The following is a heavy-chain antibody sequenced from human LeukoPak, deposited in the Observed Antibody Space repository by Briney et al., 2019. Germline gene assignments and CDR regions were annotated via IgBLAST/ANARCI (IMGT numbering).Heavy chain of an antibody. CDR2: IYYSGST. V-gene: IGHV4-39*07. Sequence: PGGSLRLSCAASGFTFSSYWMSWVRQAPGKGLEWIGSIYYSGSTYYNPSLKSRVTISVDTSKNQFSLKLSSVTAADTAVYYCARDPEGYSSGWYVSYFDLWGRGTLVTVSS. CDR1: GFTFSSYW. D-gene: IGHD6-19*01. CDR3: ARDPEGYSSGWYVSYFDL. J-gene: IGHJ2*01.